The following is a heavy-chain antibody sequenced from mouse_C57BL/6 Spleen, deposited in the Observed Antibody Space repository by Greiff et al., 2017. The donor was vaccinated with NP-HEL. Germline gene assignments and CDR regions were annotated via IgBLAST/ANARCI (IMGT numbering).Heavy chain of an antibody. CDR2: IWSGGST. CDR1: GFSLTSYG. V-gene: IGHV2-2*01. D-gene: IGHD2-4*01. J-gene: IGHJ4*01. CDR3: ARGGGYDYDENAMDY. Sequence: VKLEESGPGLVQPSQSLSITCTVSGFSLTSYGVHWVRQSPGKGLEWLGVIWSGGSTDYNAAFISRLSISKDNSKSQVFFKMNSLQADDTAIYYCARGGGYDYDENAMDYWGQGTSVTVSS.